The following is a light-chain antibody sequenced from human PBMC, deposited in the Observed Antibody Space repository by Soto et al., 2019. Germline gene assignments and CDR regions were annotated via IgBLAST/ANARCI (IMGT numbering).Light chain of an antibody. V-gene: IGKV1-5*03. CDR1: QSISSW. J-gene: IGKJ1*01. CDR3: QQYNSYSWT. CDR2: KAS. Sequence: DIHMSHSPPALTSSVGDKATSTCRASQSISSWLAWYQQKPGKAPKLLIYKASSLESGVPSRFSGSGSGTEFTLTISSLQPDDFATYYCQQYNSYSWTFGQGTKVDIK.